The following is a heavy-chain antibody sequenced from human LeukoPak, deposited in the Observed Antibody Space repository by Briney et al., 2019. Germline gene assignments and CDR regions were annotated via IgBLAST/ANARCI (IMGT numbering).Heavy chain of an antibody. J-gene: IGHJ6*03. CDR2: ISRSGSTK. D-gene: IGHD2-15*01. CDR3: ARVLRYCSGGNCYSGGLGYMDV. V-gene: IGHV3-11*01. CDR1: GFTFSDYN. Sequence: GGSLRLSCAASGFTFSDYNMRWIRQAPGRGLEWVSSISRSGSTKYYADSVKGRFTISRDNAKNSLFLQMHSLRAEDTAVYYCARVLRYCSGGNCYSGGLGYMDVWGKETTVTISS.